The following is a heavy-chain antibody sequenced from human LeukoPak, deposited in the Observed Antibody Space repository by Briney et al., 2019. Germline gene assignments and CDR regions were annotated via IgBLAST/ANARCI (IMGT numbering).Heavy chain of an antibody. CDR1: GGSISSYY. Sequence: PSETLSLTCTVSGGSISSYYWSWIRQPPGKGLEWIGYIYYSGSTNYNPSLKSRVTISVDTSKYQFSLKLSSVTAADTAVYYCARLSHYYYGMDVWGQGTTVTVSS. CDR2: IYYSGST. V-gene: IGHV4-59*08. CDR3: ARLSHYYYGMDV. J-gene: IGHJ6*02.